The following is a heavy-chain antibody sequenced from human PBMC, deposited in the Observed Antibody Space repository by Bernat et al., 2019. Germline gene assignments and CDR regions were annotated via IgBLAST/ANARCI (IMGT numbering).Heavy chain of an antibody. Sequence: HVQLQESGPGLVEPSGTLSLTCAVSGGSVNDDNWWSWVRQPPGKGLEWIGEIYHSGSTNYNPSLKSRVTVSVDTSRDQFSLYLTSVTAADTAVYYCAKNFFYSMDVWGQGTTVTVSS. CDR1: GGSVNDDNW. CDR2: IYHSGST. D-gene: IGHD1-7*01. CDR3: AKNFFYSMDV. J-gene: IGHJ6*02. V-gene: IGHV4-4*02.